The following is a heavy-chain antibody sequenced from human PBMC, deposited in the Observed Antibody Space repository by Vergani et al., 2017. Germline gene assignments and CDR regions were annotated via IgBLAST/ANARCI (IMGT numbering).Heavy chain of an antibody. Sequence: QLHLQESGPGLVKPSETLSLTCTVSGGSITSSSYYWGWIRQPPGKGLEWIGNIYNSGGAYYNTSLKGRVTISVDTSKNQFSLEVTSVTAADTAIYFCARTESFILRYFHWALWGQGTLVTVSS. D-gene: IGHD3-9*01. J-gene: IGHJ4*02. CDR3: ARTESFILRYFHWAL. V-gene: IGHV4-39*01. CDR1: GGSITSSSYY. CDR2: IYNSGGA.